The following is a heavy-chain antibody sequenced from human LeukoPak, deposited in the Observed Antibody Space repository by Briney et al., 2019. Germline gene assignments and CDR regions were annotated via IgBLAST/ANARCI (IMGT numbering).Heavy chain of an antibody. D-gene: IGHD1-14*01. J-gene: IGHJ4*02. CDR3: ARDDAFRNLGRY. V-gene: IGHV4-61*09. CDR1: GGSISSGSYY. Sequence: SQTLSLTCTVSGGSISSGSYYWSWIRQPAGKGLEWIGHIYTSGSTNYNPSLKSRATISVDTSKNQFSLKLSSVTAADTAVYYCARDDAFRNLGRYWGQGTLVTVSS. CDR2: IYTSGST.